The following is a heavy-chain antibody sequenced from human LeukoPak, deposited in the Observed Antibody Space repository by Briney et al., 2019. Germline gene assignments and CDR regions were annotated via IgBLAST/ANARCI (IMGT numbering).Heavy chain of an antibody. D-gene: IGHD1-14*01. CDR2: IYTGSLS. J-gene: IGHJ4*02. CDR1: GFTVSNSY. CDR3: AREGGLTEGGFDY. Sequence: PGGSLRLSCAASGFTVSNSYMSWVRQAPGKGLEWVSVIYTGSLSYYTGSVKGRFTISRDKSNNTLYLQMNSLRDEDTAVYYCAREGGLTEGGFDYWGQGTLVTVS. V-gene: IGHV3-53*01.